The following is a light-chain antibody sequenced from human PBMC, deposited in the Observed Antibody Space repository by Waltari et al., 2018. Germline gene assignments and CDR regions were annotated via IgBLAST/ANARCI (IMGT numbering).Light chain of an antibody. J-gene: IGLJ3*02. V-gene: IGLV3-21*04. Sequence: SYVLTQPPSVSVAPGETARILCGGNNIGGKSVHWYQQKPGQAPVLVICDDTDRPSGIPERITGTNSGNTAALTISRVEVGDEADYYCQVWDSTTDHWVFGGGTRLTVL. CDR1: NIGGKS. CDR3: QVWDSTTDHWV. CDR2: DDT.